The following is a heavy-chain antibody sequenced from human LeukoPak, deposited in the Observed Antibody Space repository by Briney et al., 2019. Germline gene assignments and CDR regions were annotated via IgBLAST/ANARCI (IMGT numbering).Heavy chain of an antibody. D-gene: IGHD6-13*01. CDR1: GYTFTTYD. J-gene: IGHJ4*02. CDR3: ARIAAPGNRRLNF. V-gene: IGHV1-8*01. Sequence: GASVTVSCKASGYTFTTYDINWVRQAAGQGLEWMGWMNPNSGNTGNAQKFQGRVTMTRNTSISTAYMGLTSLTSEDTAVYFCARIAAPGNRRLNFWGQGTLVTVSS. CDR2: MNPNSGNT.